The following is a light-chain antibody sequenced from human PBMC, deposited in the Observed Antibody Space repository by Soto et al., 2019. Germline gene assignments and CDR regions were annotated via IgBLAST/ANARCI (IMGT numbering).Light chain of an antibody. CDR3: QHYDSLPIT. CDR1: QSVSSSY. Sequence: EIVLTQSPGTLSSSPGERATLSCRASQSVSSSYLAWYQQKPGQPPRLLIYGASSRATGIPDRFSGSGSGTDFTLTISRLEPEDFAVFYCQHYDSLPITFGQGTRLEIK. J-gene: IGKJ5*01. CDR2: GAS. V-gene: IGKV3-20*01.